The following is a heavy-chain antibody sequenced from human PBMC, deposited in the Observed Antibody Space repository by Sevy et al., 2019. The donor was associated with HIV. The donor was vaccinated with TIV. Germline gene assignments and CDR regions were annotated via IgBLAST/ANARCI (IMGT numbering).Heavy chain of an antibody. CDR2: ISYDGSNK. Sequence: GGSLRLSCAASGFTFSSYAMHWVRQAPGKGLEWVAVISYDGSNKYYADSVKGRFTISRDNSKNTLYLQMNSLRAEDTAGYYCARGAGIAAAGTNWFDPWGQGTLVTVSS. J-gene: IGHJ5*02. CDR3: ARGAGIAAAGTNWFDP. CDR1: GFTFSSYA. V-gene: IGHV3-30-3*01. D-gene: IGHD6-13*01.